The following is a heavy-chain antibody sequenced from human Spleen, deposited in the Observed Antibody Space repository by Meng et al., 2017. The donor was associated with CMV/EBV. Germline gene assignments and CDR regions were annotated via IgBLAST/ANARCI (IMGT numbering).Heavy chain of an antibody. V-gene: IGHV3-21*01. D-gene: IGHD3-16*02. J-gene: IGHJ3*02. CDR1: GFTFSTYS. Sequence: GGSLRLSCVASGFTFSTYSMTWVRQAPGKGLEWVSSISSNSEYMYYADSVKGRFTISRDNAKKSLFLQMNSLRAEDTAVYFCARVQRSSVPAAWVIDAFDIWGQGTTVTVSS. CDR3: ARVQRSSVPAAWVIDAFDI. CDR2: ISSNSEYM.